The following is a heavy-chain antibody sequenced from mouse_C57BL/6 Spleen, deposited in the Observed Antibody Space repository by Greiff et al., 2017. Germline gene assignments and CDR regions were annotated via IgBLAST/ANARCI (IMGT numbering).Heavy chain of an antibody. D-gene: IGHD2-5*01. J-gene: IGHJ3*01. V-gene: IGHV5-9-1*02. CDR2: ISSGGDYT. CDR3: TRDGENYSSSVAY. CDR1: GFTFSSYA. Sequence: VQLVASGEGLVKPGGSLKLSCAASGFTFSSYAMSWVRQTPEKRLEWVAYISSGGDYTHYAATVKGRFTISRDNARNTLYLQMSSLKSEDTGRYYCTRDGENYSSSVAYWGQGTLVTVSA.